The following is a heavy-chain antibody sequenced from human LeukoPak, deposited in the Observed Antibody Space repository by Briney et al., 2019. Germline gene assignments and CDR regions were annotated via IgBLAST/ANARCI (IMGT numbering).Heavy chain of an antibody. Sequence: SETLSLTCAVSGGFLSSSNWWSWVRQPPGKGLEWIGEIYHSGSTNYNPSLKSRVTISVDTSKNQFSLKLSSVTAADTAVYYCARRRTYDYGPKGYYYGMDVRGQGTTVTVSS. CDR3: ARRRTYDYGPKGYYYGMDV. V-gene: IGHV4-4*02. J-gene: IGHJ6*02. CDR2: IYHSGST. CDR1: GGFLSSSNW. D-gene: IGHD4-17*01.